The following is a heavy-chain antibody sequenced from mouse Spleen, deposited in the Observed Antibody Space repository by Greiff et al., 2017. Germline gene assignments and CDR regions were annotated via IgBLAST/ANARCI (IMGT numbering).Heavy chain of an antibody. CDR2: ISSGGSYT. CDR1: GFTFSSYA. CDR3: ARPGTTYYYAMDY. Sequence: DVKLVESGGGLVKPGGSLKLSCAASGFTFSSYAMSWVRQTPEKRLEWVATISSGGSYTYYPDSVKGRFTISRDDAKNTLYLQMSSPRSEDTAMYYCARPGTTYYYAMDYWGQGTSVTVSS. V-gene: IGHV5-9-1*01. J-gene: IGHJ4*01. D-gene: IGHD2-14*01.